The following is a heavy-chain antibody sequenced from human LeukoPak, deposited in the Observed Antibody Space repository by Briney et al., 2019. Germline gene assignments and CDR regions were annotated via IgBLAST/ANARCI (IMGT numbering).Heavy chain of an antibody. Sequence: ASVKVSCKASGYTFTSYYMHWVRQAPGQGLEWMGIINPNVGSTSYARKFQGRVTMTRDTSTTTVYMELSSLRSEDTAVYYCARALSGASRMGNDYWGQGTLVTVSS. V-gene: IGHV1-46*01. J-gene: IGHJ4*02. CDR3: ARALSGASRMGNDY. CDR2: INPNVGST. CDR1: GYTFTSYY. D-gene: IGHD2-15*01.